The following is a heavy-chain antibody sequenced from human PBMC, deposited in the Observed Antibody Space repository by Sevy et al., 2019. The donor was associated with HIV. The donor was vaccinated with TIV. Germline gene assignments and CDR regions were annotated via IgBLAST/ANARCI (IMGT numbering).Heavy chain of an antibody. CDR2: IGAYNGNT. D-gene: IGHD6-19*01. Sequence: ASVKVSCKASGYTFTTYGISWVRQAPGQGLEWMGWIGAYNGNTNYAQKFQGRVTMITDTSTSTAYMELRSLRSDDAAVYFCARGSSVWYMHFDYWGQGTLVTVSS. V-gene: IGHV1-18*01. CDR3: ARGSSVWYMHFDY. CDR1: GYTFTTYG. J-gene: IGHJ4*02.